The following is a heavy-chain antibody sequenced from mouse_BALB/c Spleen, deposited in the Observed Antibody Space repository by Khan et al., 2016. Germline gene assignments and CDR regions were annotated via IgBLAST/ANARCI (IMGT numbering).Heavy chain of an antibody. J-gene: IGHJ2*01. CDR3: ARFLLWLNYFDY. D-gene: IGHD2-9*01. Sequence: VQLQQSGAELVKPGASVKLSCTASGFNIKDTYMHWVKQRPEQGLEWIGRIDPANGNTKYDPKFQGKATITADTSSNTAYLQLSILTSEDTAVYYCARFLLWLNYFDYWGQGTTLTVSS. CDR2: IDPANGNT. V-gene: IGHV14-3*02. CDR1: GFNIKDTY.